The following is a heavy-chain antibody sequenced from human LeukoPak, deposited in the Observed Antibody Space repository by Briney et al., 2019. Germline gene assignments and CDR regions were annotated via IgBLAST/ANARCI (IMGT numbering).Heavy chain of an antibody. CDR3: ASLFWSGYSIFFDY. J-gene: IGHJ4*02. D-gene: IGHD3-3*01. V-gene: IGHV3-7*01. Sequence: GGSLRLSCAASGFTFSSYWMSWVRQAPGKGLEWVANIKQDGSEKYYVDSVKGRFTISRDNAKNSLYLQMNSLRAEDTAVYYCASLFWSGYSIFFDYWGQGTLVTVSS. CDR2: IKQDGSEK. CDR1: GFTFSSYW.